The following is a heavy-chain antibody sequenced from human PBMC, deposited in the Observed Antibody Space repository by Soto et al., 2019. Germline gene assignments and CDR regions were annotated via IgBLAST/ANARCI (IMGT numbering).Heavy chain of an antibody. CDR3: ARRLIDDYSNYDERFDY. Sequence: KPSETLSLTCTVSGGSISSSSYYWGWIRQPPGKGLEWIGSIYYSGSTYYNPSLKSRVTISVDTSKNQFSLKLSSVTAADTAVYYCARRLIDDYSNYDERFDYWGKGTLVTVSS. D-gene: IGHD4-4*01. CDR2: IYYSGST. V-gene: IGHV4-39*01. J-gene: IGHJ4*02. CDR1: GGSISSSSYY.